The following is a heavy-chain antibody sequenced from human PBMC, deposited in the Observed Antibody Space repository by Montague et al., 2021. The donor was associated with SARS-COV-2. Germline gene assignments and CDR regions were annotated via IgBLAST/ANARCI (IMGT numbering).Heavy chain of an antibody. CDR1: GGSLSNYY. CDR3: ARGFDY. CDR2: IYYSGST. J-gene: IGHJ4*02. Sequence: SETLSLTCAVYGGSLSNYYWSWIRQPPGKGLEWIGYIYYSGSTNYNPSLKSRVTISVDTSKNQFSLKLSSVTAADTAVCYCARGFDYWGQGTLVTVSS. V-gene: IGHV4-59*01.